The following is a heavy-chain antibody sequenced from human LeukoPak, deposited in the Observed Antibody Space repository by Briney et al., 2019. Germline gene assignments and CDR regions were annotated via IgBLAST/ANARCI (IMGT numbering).Heavy chain of an antibody. CDR3: ARDFSRGCADADCYSDAFDI. J-gene: IGHJ3*02. D-gene: IGHD2-15*01. Sequence: ASVKVSCKASGFTFTAYYMHWVRQAPGQGLEWMGWINPNSGGTNYPQRFQGRVTMTRDTSVTTAYMELSSLRSDHTAVYYCARDFSRGCADADCYSDAFDIWGQGTMVTVSS. V-gene: IGHV1-2*02. CDR1: GFTFTAYY. CDR2: INPNSGGT.